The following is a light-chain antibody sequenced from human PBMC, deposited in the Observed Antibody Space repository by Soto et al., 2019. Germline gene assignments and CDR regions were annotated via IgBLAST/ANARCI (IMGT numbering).Light chain of an antibody. CDR3: QQSKNWPPEYT. CDR1: QSVSRE. V-gene: IGKV3-15*01. J-gene: IGKJ2*01. CDR2: SAS. Sequence: EIVMTQSPATLSVSPGERATLSCRASQSVSREVAWYQQKPGQPPRLLIYSASTRATGVPARFSGSGSETEISLTTSSLQSEDFALYYCQQSKNWPPEYTYGHGTKLEI.